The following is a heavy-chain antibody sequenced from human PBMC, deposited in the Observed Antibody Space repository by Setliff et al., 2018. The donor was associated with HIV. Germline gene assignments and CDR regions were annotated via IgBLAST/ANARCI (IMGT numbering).Heavy chain of an antibody. CDR1: GFTFSSYG. J-gene: IGHJ6*02. CDR3: AKSGVRPHPSHDYYYYGMDV. Sequence: GGSLRLSCAASGFTFSSYGMHWVRQAPGKGLEWVAVISYDGSNKYYADSVKGRFTISRDNSKNMLYLQMNSLRAEDTAVYYCAKSGVRPHPSHDYYYYGMDVWGQGTTVTVSS. D-gene: IGHD1-1*01. V-gene: IGHV3-30*18. CDR2: ISYDGSNK.